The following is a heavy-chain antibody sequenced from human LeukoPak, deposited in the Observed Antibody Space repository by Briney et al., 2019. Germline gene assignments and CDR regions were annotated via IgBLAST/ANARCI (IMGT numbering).Heavy chain of an antibody. CDR3: ARELAYCGGDCLYYYYYYGMDV. D-gene: IGHD2-21*02. CDR2: IYYSGST. J-gene: IGHJ6*02. V-gene: IGHV4-59*12. Sequence: PSETLSLTCTVSGSSISSYCWSWIRQPPGKGLEWIGYIYYSGSTNYNPSLKSRVTISVDTSKNQFSLKLSSVTAADTAVYYCARELAYCGGDCLYYYYYYGMDVWGQGTTVTVSS. CDR1: GSSISSYC.